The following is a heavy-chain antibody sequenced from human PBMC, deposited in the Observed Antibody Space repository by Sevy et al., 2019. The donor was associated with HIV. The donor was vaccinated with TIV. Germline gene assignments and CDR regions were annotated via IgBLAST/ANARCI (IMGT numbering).Heavy chain of an antibody. Sequence: GGSLRLSCAASGFTFSSYSMNWVRQAPGKGLEWVSSISSGSSFIYYADSVKGRFTISRDNDRNSLYLQMNSLRAEDTATYYCARAMFGSTSGCWGQGTLVTVSS. CDR2: ISSGSSFI. J-gene: IGHJ4*02. D-gene: IGHD6-6*01. CDR1: GFTFSSYS. CDR3: ARAMFGSTSGC. V-gene: IGHV3-21*01.